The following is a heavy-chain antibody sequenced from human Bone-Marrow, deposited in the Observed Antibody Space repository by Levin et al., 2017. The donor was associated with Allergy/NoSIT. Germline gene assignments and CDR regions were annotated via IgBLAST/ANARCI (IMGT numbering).Heavy chain of an antibody. CDR1: GYTLSNYA. V-gene: IGHV7-4-1*02. CDR2: INTNTGRP. Sequence: PGASVKVSCRASGYTLSNYAINWVRQAPGQGLEYMGWINTNTGRPTYAQGFTGRFVFSLDTSVSTAYLQISSLKAEDTAVYYCASIYCSGGRCFVDDAFDIWGQGTMVNVSS. J-gene: IGHJ3*02. D-gene: IGHD2-15*01. CDR3: ASIYCSGGRCFVDDAFDI.